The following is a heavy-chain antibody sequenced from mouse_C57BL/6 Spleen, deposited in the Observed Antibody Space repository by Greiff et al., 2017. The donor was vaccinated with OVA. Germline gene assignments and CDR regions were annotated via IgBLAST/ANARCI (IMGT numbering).Heavy chain of an antibody. Sequence: VQLKESGAELVRPGASVKLSCTASGFNIKDYYMHWVKQRPEQGLEWIGRIEPEDGDTEYAPKFQGKATMTADTSSNTAYLQLSSLTSEDTAVYYCTTDYYGSSYEAYWGQGTLVTVSA. CDR1: GFNIKDYY. V-gene: IGHV14-1*01. CDR2: IEPEDGDT. CDR3: TTDYYGSSYEAY. J-gene: IGHJ3*01. D-gene: IGHD1-1*01.